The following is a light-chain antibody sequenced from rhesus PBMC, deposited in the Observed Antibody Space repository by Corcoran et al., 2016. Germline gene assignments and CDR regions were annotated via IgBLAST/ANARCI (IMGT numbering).Light chain of an antibody. CDR1: QSVGSN. J-gene: IGKJ2*01. V-gene: IGKV3-53*01. CDR2: GAS. CDR3: QHYTMSPPYS. Sequence: QVILTQSPAILSLSPGERATLSCRASQSVGSNLAWYQQTPGQAPRLLIYGASSRAIGIPDRFSGSGSGTEFPLTIGSLEPEDFAMYSCQHYTMSPPYSFGQGTKVEIK.